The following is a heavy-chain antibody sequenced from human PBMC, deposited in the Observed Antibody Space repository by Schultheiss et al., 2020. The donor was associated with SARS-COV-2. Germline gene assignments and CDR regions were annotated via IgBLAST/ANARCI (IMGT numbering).Heavy chain of an antibody. CDR1: ASSISGYY. V-gene: IGHV4-4*07. CDR2: IYTSGST. J-gene: IGHJ3*02. CDR3: ARDSNTFGGVSDAFDI. D-gene: IGHD3-16*01. Sequence: SETLSLTCNVSASSISGYYWAWIRQPAGKGLEWIGRIYTSGSTNYNPSLKSRVTISVDTSKNQFSLNLTAVTAADTAVYYCARDSNTFGGVSDAFDIWGQGTMVTVSS.